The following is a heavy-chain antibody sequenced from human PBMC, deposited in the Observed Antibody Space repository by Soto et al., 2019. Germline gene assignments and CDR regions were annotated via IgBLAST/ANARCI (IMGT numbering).Heavy chain of an antibody. CDR1: GGSISSGGYY. CDR3: ARDGGMVVPNWYFDL. J-gene: IGHJ2*01. Sequence: QVQLQESGPGLVKPSQTLSLTCTVSGGSISSGGYYWSWIRQHPGKGLEWIGYIYYSGSTFYHPSLKSRVTISVDTSKNQFSLKLSSVTAADTAVYYCARDGGMVVPNWYFDLWGRGTLVTVSS. D-gene: IGHD2-15*01. V-gene: IGHV4-31*03. CDR2: IYYSGST.